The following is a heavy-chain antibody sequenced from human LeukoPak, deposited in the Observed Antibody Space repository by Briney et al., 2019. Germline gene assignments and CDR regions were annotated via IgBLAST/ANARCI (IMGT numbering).Heavy chain of an antibody. CDR3: AREASGYCSSTSCYTLFDY. D-gene: IGHD2-2*02. V-gene: IGHV1-69*04. CDR1: GGTFSSYA. J-gene: IGHJ4*02. Sequence: ASVKVSCKASGGTFSSYAISWVRQAPGQGLEWMGRIIPILGIANYAQKFQGRVTITADKSTSTAYMELSSLRSEDTAVYYCAREASGYCSSTSCYTLFDYWGQGTLVTVSS. CDR2: IIPILGIA.